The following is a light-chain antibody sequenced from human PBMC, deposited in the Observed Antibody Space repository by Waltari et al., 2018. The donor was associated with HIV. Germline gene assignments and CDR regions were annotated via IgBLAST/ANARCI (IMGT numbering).Light chain of an antibody. CDR3: QQYYKWPLT. Sequence: EIVMLQSPDTLSVSPGERATLSCRASQSVSSKLAWYQQKPGQAPRLLIYGASTRSTGIPGRFSGSESGTEFILTISSLQSEDCAVYYCQQYYKWPLTFGQGTRLEIK. V-gene: IGKV3D-15*01. CDR1: QSVSSK. CDR2: GAS. J-gene: IGKJ5*01.